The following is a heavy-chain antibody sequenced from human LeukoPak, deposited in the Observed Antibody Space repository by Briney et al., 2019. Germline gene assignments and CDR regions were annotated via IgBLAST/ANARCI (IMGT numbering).Heavy chain of an antibody. CDR2: IIPIFGTA. CDR1: GGTFSSYA. CDR3: ARDHGYCSSTSCYPSSDY. Sequence: ASVKVSCKASGGTFSSYAISWVRQAPGQGLEWMGGIIPIFGTANYAQKFQGRVTITADESTSTAYMELSSLRSEDTAVYYCARDHGYCSSTSCYPSSDYWGQGTLVTVSS. V-gene: IGHV1-69*13. J-gene: IGHJ4*02. D-gene: IGHD2-2*03.